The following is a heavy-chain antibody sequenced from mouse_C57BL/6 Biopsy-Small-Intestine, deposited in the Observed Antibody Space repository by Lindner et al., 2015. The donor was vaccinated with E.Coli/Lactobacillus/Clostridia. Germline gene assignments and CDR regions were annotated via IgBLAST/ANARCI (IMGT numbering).Heavy chain of an antibody. CDR3: ARQTPHAMDY. J-gene: IGHJ4*01. Sequence: VQLQESGPVLVKPGASVKMSCKASGYTFTDYYMNWVKQSHGKSLEWIGIINPYNGGTNYNQKFKGKATLTVDKSSSTAYMELNSLTSEDSAVYYCARQTPHAMDYWGQGTSVTVSS. V-gene: IGHV1-19*01. CDR2: INPYNGGT. CDR1: GYTFTDYY.